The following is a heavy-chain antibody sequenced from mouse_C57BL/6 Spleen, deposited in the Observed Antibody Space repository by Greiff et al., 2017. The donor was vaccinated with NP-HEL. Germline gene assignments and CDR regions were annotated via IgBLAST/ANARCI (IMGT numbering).Heavy chain of an antibody. D-gene: IGHD2-4*01. CDR2: IYPRSGNT. CDR3: ARFDYDDYYAMDY. CDR1: GYTFTSYG. Sequence: QVQLQQSGAELARPGASVKLSCKASGYTFTSYGISWVKQRTGQGLEWIGEIYPRSGNTYYNEKFKGKATLTADKSSSTAYMELRSLTSEDSAVYFCARFDYDDYYAMDYWGQGTSVTVSS. J-gene: IGHJ4*01. V-gene: IGHV1-81*01.